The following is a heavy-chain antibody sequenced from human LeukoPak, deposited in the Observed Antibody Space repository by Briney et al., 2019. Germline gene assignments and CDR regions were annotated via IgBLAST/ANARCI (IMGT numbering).Heavy chain of an antibody. CDR2: MRYDGTKT. D-gene: IGHD3-3*01. V-gene: IGHV3-30*02. J-gene: IGHJ4*02. CDR3: ARSLYYDFWSGYQYYFDY. Sequence: GGSLRLSCAASGFSFANYGMHWVRQAPGKGLEWVAFMRYDGTKTYNADSVRGRFTISRDNSGDTLYLQMNSLRPEDTGVYYCARSLYYDFWSGYQYYFDYWGQGTLVTVSS. CDR1: GFSFANYG.